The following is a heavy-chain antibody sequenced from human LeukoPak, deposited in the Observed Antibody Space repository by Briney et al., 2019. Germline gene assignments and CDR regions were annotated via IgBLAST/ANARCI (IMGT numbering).Heavy chain of an antibody. CDR3: ARANYGGNSGDFDY. J-gene: IGHJ4*02. V-gene: IGHV3-21*01. CDR1: GFTFSSYS. D-gene: IGHD4-23*01. Sequence: GGSLRLSCAASGFTFSSYSMNWVRQAPGKGLEWVSSISSSSSYIYYADSVKGRFTISRDNAKNSLYLQMNSLRAEDTAVYYCARANYGGNSGDFDYWGQGTLVTVSS. CDR2: ISSSSSYI.